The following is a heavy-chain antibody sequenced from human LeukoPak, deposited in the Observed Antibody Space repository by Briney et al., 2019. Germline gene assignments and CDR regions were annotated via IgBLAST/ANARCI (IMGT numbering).Heavy chain of an antibody. D-gene: IGHD6-13*01. CDR1: GGSISSYY. J-gene: IGHJ4*02. V-gene: IGHV4-59*01. CDR3: ARDRGIAAAVPFDY. CDR2: IYCSGST. Sequence: SETLSLTCTVAGGSISSYYWSWIRQPPGKVLEWNGYIYCSGSTNYNRSLKSRVTISVDMSKNQFSLKLNSVTAADTAVYYCARDRGIAAAVPFDYWGQGTLVTVSS.